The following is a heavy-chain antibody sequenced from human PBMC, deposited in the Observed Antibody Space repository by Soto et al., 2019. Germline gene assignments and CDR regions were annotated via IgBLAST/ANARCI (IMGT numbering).Heavy chain of an antibody. D-gene: IGHD2-8*01. CDR3: ARERKRYCTNGVCHADY. CDR1: GGSISSYY. V-gene: IGHV4-59*01. CDR2: IYYSGST. Sequence: PSETLSLTCTVSGGSISSYYWSWIRQPPGKGLEWIGYIYYSGSTNYNPSLKSRVTISVDTSKNQFSLKLSSVTAADTAVYYCARERKRYCTNGVCHADYWGQGTLVTVSS. J-gene: IGHJ4*02.